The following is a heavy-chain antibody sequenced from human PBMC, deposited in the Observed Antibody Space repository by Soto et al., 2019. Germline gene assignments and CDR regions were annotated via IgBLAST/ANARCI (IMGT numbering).Heavy chain of an antibody. CDR3: AREDRSSGFDY. D-gene: IGHD6-25*01. Sequence: GGSLRLSCAASGFTFSSYAMHWVRQAPGKGLEWVAVISYDGSNKYYADSVKGRFTISRDNSKNTLYLQMNSLRAEDTAVYYCAREDRSSGFDYWGQGTLVTVSS. J-gene: IGHJ4*02. CDR1: GFTFSSYA. V-gene: IGHV3-30-3*01. CDR2: ISYDGSNK.